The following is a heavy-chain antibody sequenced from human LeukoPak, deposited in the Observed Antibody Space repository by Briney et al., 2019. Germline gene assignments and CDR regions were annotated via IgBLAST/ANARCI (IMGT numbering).Heavy chain of an antibody. CDR1: GFTFSSYG. Sequence: GGSLRLSCAASGFTFSSYGMHWVRQAPGKGLEWVAFIRYDGSNKYYADSVKGRFTISRDNSKNTLYLQMGSLRAEDMAVYYCARDSRYDFWSGYFHHYYYYYYMDVWGKGTTVTVSS. J-gene: IGHJ6*03. D-gene: IGHD3-3*01. CDR2: IRYDGSNK. CDR3: ARDSRYDFWSGYFHHYYYYYYMDV. V-gene: IGHV3-30*02.